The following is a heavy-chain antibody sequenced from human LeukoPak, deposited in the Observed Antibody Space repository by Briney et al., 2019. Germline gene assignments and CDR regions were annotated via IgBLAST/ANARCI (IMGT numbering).Heavy chain of an antibody. CDR3: ARENTIYCSGGSCYSSSPADY. J-gene: IGHJ4*02. CDR1: GGTFSSYA. V-gene: IGHV1-69*05. D-gene: IGHD2-15*01. CDR2: IIPIFGTA. Sequence: ASVKVSCKASGGTFSSYAISWVRQAPGQGLEWMGRIIPIFGTANYAQKFQGRVTITTDESTSTAYMELSSLRSEDTAVYYCARENTIYCSGGSCYSSSPADYWGQGTLVTVS.